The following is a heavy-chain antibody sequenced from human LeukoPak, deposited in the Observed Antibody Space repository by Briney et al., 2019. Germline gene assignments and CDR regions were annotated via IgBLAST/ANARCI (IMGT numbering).Heavy chain of an antibody. V-gene: IGHV3-23*01. J-gene: IGHJ4*02. CDR2: TSGSGGNT. CDR3: AKQRASYGYVFDY. CDR1: GFPFSSFA. D-gene: IGHD5-18*01. Sequence: GGSLRLSCAASGFPFSSFAMSWVRPAPGKGLEWVSSTSGSGGNTYYAHSVKGRFTISRDNFKNTLFLQMNSLRAEDTATYYCAKQRASYGYVFDYWGQGTLVTVSS.